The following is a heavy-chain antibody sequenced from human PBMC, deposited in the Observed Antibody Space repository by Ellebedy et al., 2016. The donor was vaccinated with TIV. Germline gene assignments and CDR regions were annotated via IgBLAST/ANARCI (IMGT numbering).Heavy chain of an antibody. J-gene: IGHJ4*02. CDR3: VRRAVDY. Sequence: GESLKISCAASGFTFSTYDTNWARQAPGKGLEWVAHISSSGATIYYADSVKGRFTISRDNAKNSLYLQMNSLRDEDTAVYHCVRRAVDYWGQGTLVTVSS. CDR2: ISSSGATI. CDR1: GFTFSTYD. V-gene: IGHV3-48*02.